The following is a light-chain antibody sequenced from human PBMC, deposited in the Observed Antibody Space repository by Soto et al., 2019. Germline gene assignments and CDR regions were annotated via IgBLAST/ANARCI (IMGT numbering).Light chain of an antibody. CDR3: LQYYNWPPWT. CDR1: RSVSGN. J-gene: IGKJ1*01. CDR2: AAS. V-gene: IGKV3-15*01. Sequence: VLRQAPGTLWLSPGERATLSCRVSRSVSGNLAWYQQKHGQAPRLLIYAASTRATGVPDRFSGGGSGTEFTLTISSLQSEDFAVYYCLQYYNWPPWTFGQRTKVAIK.